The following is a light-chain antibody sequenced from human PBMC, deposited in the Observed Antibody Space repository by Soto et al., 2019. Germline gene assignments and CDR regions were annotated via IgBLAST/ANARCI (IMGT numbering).Light chain of an antibody. Sequence: LTQPPSASGTPGQRVTISCSGSSSNIESNYVYWYQQLPGTAPRLLIYRNNQRPSGVPDRFSGSKSGTSASLAISALRSEDEADYYCTVWDDSLRGRLFGGGTKVTVL. CDR1: SSNIESNY. CDR3: TVWDDSLRGRL. V-gene: IGLV1-47*01. CDR2: RNN. J-gene: IGLJ2*01.